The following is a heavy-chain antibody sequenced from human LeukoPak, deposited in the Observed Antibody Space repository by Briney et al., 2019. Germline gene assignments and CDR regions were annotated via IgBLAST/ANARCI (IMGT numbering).Heavy chain of an antibody. CDR1: TYTFTNDG. V-gene: IGHV1-18*01. J-gene: IGHJ5*01. CDR2: ISTYSGNT. CDR3: ATELKGGGSGSYYTPLDS. Sequence: ASVKVSCKASTYTFTNDGITWVRQAPGQGLEWMGWISTYSGNTNYAQILQGRVTMTTDTSTTTAYMELRSLTFDDTALYYCATELKGGGSGSYYTPLDSWGQGTMVTVSS. D-gene: IGHD3-10*01.